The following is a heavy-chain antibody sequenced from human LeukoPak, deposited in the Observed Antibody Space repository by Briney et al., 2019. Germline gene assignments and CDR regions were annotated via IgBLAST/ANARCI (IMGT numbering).Heavy chain of an antibody. J-gene: IGHJ4*02. CDR3: AIYVDATVVTSTFEY. CDR2: IDPSDTNT. CDR1: GYTFTSNC. V-gene: IGHV5-10-1*01. Sequence: GEAPRIPCKGSGYTFTSNCISRVRQLPGKGLEGMGRIDPSDTNTNYSPSFQGQVTISSDKSNSTASLQRSSLTAPDTAMYYCAIYVDATVVTSTFEYWGEGALVSVSS. D-gene: IGHD4-23*01.